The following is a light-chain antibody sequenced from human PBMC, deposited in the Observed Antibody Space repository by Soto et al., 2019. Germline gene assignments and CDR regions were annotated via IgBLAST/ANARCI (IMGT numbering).Light chain of an antibody. CDR3: QHYYSSPFT. CDR2: WAS. CDR1: QSILYTSNSQNY. J-gene: IGKJ4*01. Sequence: DIVMTQSPEYLAVSLGERATINCKSSQSILYTSNSQNYLAWYQQRPGQPPKVLIYWASTWESGVPDRFSGSGSGTDFTLTISSLQAEDVAVYYCQHYYSSPFTFGGGTKVEIK. V-gene: IGKV4-1*01.